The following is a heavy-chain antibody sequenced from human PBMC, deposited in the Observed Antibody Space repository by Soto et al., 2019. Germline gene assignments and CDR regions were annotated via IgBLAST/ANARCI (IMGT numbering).Heavy chain of an antibody. Sequence: GASVKVSCKASGYTFTSYGISWVRQAPGQGLEWMGWISAYNGNTNYAQKLQGRVTMTTDTSTSTAYMELRSLRSDDTAVYYCARWSSSYSSSWYGYNWFDPWGQGTLVTVSS. D-gene: IGHD6-13*01. CDR3: ARWSSSYSSSWYGYNWFDP. CDR2: ISAYNGNT. CDR1: GYTFTSYG. J-gene: IGHJ5*02. V-gene: IGHV1-18*01.